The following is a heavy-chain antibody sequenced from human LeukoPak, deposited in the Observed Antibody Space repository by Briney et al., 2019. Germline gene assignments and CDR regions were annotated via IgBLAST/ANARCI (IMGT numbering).Heavy chain of an antibody. CDR2: IKQDGSEK. Sequence: GGSLRLSCAPSGFTFSSYWMSWVRQAQGQGLEWVANIKQDGSEKYYVDSVKGRFTISRDNGKNSLYLQMNSLRAEDTAVYYCARKAYGLDVWGKGTTVTVSS. CDR3: ARKAYGLDV. J-gene: IGHJ6*04. CDR1: GFTFSSYW. V-gene: IGHV3-7*03.